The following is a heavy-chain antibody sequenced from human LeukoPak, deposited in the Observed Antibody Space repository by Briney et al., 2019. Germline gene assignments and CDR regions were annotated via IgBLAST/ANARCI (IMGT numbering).Heavy chain of an antibody. V-gene: IGHV5-51*01. Sequence: GESLKISCKGSGYSFTSHWIGWVRQMPGKGLEWMGIIYPGDSDTRYSPSFQGQVTISADKSISTAYLQWSSLKASDTAMYYCARQYYYDNSGYWAQPFDYWGQGTLVTVSS. CDR2: IYPGDSDT. D-gene: IGHD3-22*01. CDR1: GYSFTSHW. J-gene: IGHJ4*02. CDR3: ARQYYYDNSGYWAQPFDY.